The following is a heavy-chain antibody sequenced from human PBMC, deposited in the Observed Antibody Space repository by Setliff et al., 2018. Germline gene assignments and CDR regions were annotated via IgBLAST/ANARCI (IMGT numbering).Heavy chain of an antibody. J-gene: IGHJ6*03. CDR3: AREQWLDPPGYYYMDV. CDR1: GGSISSYY. D-gene: IGHD6-19*01. V-gene: IGHV4-4*07. CDR2: IYIGGSA. Sequence: SETLSLTCTVSGGSISSYYWSWIRQPAGKGLEWIGHIYIGGSANYNPSLKSRVTMSIXXXKNQFSLXXXXVTAADMAVYYCAREQWLDPPGYYYMDVWAKGTTVTVSS.